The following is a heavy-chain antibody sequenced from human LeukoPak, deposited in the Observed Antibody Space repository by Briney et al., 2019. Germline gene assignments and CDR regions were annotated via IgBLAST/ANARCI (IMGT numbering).Heavy chain of an antibody. V-gene: IGHV3-30*02. D-gene: IGHD1-26*01. CDR2: IRYDGSNK. CDR3: AKDRGSYYHVDY. J-gene: IGHJ4*02. Sequence: GGSLRLSCAASGFTFSSYGMHWVRQAPGKGLEWVAFIRYDGSNKYYADSVKGRFTISRDNSKNTLYLQMNSLRAEDTAVYYCAKDRGSYYHVDYWGQGTLVTVSS. CDR1: GFTFSSYG.